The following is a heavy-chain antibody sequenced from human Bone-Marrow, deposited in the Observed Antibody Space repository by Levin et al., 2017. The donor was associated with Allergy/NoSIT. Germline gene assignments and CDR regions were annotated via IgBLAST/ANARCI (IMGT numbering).Heavy chain of an antibody. Sequence: LSLTCAASGFTFSSYGMHWVRQAPGKGLEWVAVIWYDGSNKYYADSVKGRFTISRDNSKNTLYLQMNSLRAEDTAVYYCARDHQPITIFGVVITFPLDYWGQGTLVTVSS. CDR1: GFTFSSYG. CDR3: ARDHQPITIFGVVITFPLDY. V-gene: IGHV3-33*01. CDR2: IWYDGSNK. D-gene: IGHD3-3*01. J-gene: IGHJ4*02.